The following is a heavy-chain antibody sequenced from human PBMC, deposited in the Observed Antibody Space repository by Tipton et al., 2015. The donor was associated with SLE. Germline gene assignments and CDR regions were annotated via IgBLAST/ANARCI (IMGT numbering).Heavy chain of an antibody. CDR3: ARECSGTGCLDY. D-gene: IGHD2-8*02. CDR1: GYTFTSYG. CDR2: ISAYNGDT. Sequence: QSGAEVKKPGASVKVSCKASGYTFTSYGISWVRQAPGQGLDWMGWISAYNGDTNYAQKVQGRVTMTTDTSTSTAYMELRSLRSDDTAIYYCARECSGTGCLDYWGQGTLVTVSS. J-gene: IGHJ4*02. V-gene: IGHV1-18*01.